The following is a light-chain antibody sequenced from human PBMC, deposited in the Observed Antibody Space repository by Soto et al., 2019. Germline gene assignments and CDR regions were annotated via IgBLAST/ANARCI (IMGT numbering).Light chain of an antibody. Sequence: EILLTQSPATLSLSPGERPTLSCRASQSGSSYLAWYQQKPGQAPRLLIYGAYSRATGITDRFSGTGSETDFTLTISRLEPEDFAVYYCQQYDNSPITFGQGTRLEIK. J-gene: IGKJ5*01. V-gene: IGKV3-20*01. CDR3: QQYDNSPIT. CDR1: QSGSSY. CDR2: GAY.